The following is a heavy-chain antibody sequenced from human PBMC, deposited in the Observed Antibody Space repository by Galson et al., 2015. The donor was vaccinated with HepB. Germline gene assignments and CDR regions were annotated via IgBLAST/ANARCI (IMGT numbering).Heavy chain of an antibody. Sequence: SLRLSCAASGFIFNNYWMSWVRQAPGKGLEWVANIKYDESERHYLDSVKGRFTISRDNAKSSLYLQMNSLRAEDTAVYYCAKAIGSDVDCWGQGTLVTVSS. J-gene: IGHJ4*02. V-gene: IGHV3-7*05. CDR3: AKAIGSDVDC. CDR2: IKYDESER. CDR1: GFIFNNYW. D-gene: IGHD2-15*01.